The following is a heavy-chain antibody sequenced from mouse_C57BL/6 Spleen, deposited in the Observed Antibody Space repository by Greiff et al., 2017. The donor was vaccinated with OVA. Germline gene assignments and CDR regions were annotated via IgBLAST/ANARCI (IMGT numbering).Heavy chain of an antibody. CDR1: GYTFTSYW. V-gene: IGHV1-5*01. CDR3: TRPNLKWGDFDY. CDR2: IYPGNSDT. Sequence: EVQLQQSGTVLARPGASVKMSCKTSGYTFTSYWMHWVKQRPGQGLEWIGAIYPGNSDTSYNQKFKGKAKLTAVTSASTAYMELSSLTNEDSAVYYCTRPNLKWGDFDYWGQGTTLTVSS. D-gene: IGHD1-3*01. J-gene: IGHJ2*01.